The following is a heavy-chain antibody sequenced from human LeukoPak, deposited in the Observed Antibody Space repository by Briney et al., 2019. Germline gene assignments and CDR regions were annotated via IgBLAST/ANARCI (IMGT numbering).Heavy chain of an antibody. Sequence: PSETLSLTCTVSGGSIRSSYYYWGWIRQPPGKGLEWIGSIYDSGSTYYNPSLKSRVTISVDTSKNQFSLKLSSVAAADTAVYYCARGPPYIVVVTAIGFFDYWGQGTLVTVSS. V-gene: IGHV4-39*01. D-gene: IGHD2-21*02. CDR1: GGSIRSSYYY. CDR3: ARGPPYIVVVTAIGFFDY. CDR2: IYDSGST. J-gene: IGHJ4*02.